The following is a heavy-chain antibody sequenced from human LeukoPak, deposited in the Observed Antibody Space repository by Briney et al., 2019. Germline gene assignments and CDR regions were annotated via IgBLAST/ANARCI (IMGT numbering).Heavy chain of an antibody. CDR1: GFTFGSYG. CDR3: TKDANTYYDFWSGYPHYYFGMDV. CDR2: ISYDGSNK. D-gene: IGHD3-3*01. Sequence: PGRSLRLSCAASGFTFGSYGMHWVRQAPGKGLEWVAVISYDGSNKLYADSVKGRFTISRDNSKNTLYLQINNLRPEDTAVYFCTKDANTYYDFWSGYPHYYFGMDVWGQGTTVIVSS. J-gene: IGHJ6*02. V-gene: IGHV3-30*18.